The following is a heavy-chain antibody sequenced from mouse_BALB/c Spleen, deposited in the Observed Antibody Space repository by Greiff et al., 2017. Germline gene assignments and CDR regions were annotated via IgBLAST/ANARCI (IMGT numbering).Heavy chain of an antibody. J-gene: IGHJ4*01. D-gene: IGHD1-1*01. V-gene: IGHV1S22*01. CDR1: GYTFTSYW. Sequence: LQQPGSELVRPGASVKLSCKASGYTFTSYWMHWVKQRPGQGLEWIGNIYPGSGSTNYDEKFKSKATLTVDTSSSTAYMQLSSLTSEDSAVYYCTRYYGSSPMDYWGQGTSVTVSS. CDR3: TRYYGSSPMDY. CDR2: IYPGSGST.